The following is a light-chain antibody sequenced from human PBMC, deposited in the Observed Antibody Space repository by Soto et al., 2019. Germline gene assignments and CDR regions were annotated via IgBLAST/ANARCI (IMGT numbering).Light chain of an antibody. CDR2: AAS. CDR3: QQYSSRST. J-gene: IGKJ1*01. Sequence: DIQMTQPPSSLSASVGDRLTITCRASQVITNDLGWYQQKPGKAPKRLIYAASTLQSGVPSRFSGSGFGTEFTLTISSLQPGDFATYYCQQYSSRSTFGQGTKVDI. V-gene: IGKV1-17*01. CDR1: QVITND.